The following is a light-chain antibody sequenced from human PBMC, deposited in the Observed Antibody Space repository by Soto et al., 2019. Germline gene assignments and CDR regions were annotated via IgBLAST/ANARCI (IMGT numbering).Light chain of an antibody. J-gene: IGKJ1*01. V-gene: IGKV3-20*01. CDR2: GAS. CDR1: QSVSSSY. CDR3: RQYGSSAWT. Sequence: EIVLTQSPGTLSLSPGERATLSCRASQSVSSSYFAWYQQKPGQAPRLLIYGASSRATGIPDRFSGSVSGPDFTLTISRLEPEDFSVYYCRQYGSSAWTFGQGTKVEIK.